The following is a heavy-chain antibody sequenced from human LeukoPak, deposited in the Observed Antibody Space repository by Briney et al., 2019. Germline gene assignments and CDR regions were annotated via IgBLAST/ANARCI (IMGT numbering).Heavy chain of an antibody. CDR1: GYTFTSYG. Sequence: ASVKVSCKASGYTFTSYGISWVRQAPGQGLEWMGWISAYNGNTNYAQKLQGGVTMTTDTSTSTAYMELRSLRSDDTAVYYCARPYGSGSYYNSPFDYWGRGTLVTVSS. V-gene: IGHV1-18*01. J-gene: IGHJ4*02. CDR2: ISAYNGNT. CDR3: ARPYGSGSYYNSPFDY. D-gene: IGHD3-10*01.